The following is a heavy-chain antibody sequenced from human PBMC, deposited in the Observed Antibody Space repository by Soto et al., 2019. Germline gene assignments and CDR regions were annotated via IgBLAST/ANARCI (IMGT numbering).Heavy chain of an antibody. J-gene: IGHJ5*02. V-gene: IGHV4-30-2*01. CDR2: MFNSGNT. CDR3: ARGGTMIAVGDNWFAP. D-gene: IGHD3-22*01. Sequence: SETLSLTCAVSGGAISSGGYSWSWIRQPPGKGLEWIGYMFNSGNTYYNPSLKSRVTISVDRSKNQFSLKLNSVTAADTAVYYCARGGTMIAVGDNWFAPWGQGTLVTVSS. CDR1: GGAISSGGYS.